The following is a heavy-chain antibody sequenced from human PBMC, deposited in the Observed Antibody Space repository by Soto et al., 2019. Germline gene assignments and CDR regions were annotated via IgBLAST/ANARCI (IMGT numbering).Heavy chain of an antibody. D-gene: IGHD1-26*01. CDR2: FDPSDGEV. J-gene: IGHJ4*02. CDR1: GFALTELS. Sequence: ASVKVSCKVSGFALTELSIHWVRQAPGKGLEWMVSFDPSDGEVIYAQKFQGRVTMTRNTSISTAYMELSSLRSEDTAVYYCAREVGARRLDYWGQGTLVTVSS. V-gene: IGHV1-24*01. CDR3: AREVGARRLDY.